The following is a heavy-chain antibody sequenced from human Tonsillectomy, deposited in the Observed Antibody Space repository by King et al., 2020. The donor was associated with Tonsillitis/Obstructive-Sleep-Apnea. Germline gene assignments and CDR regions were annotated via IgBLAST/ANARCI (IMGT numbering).Heavy chain of an antibody. CDR1: GFTVSSNY. Sequence: VQLVESGGGLVQPGGSLRLSCAASGFTVSSNYMSWVRQAQGKGLEWVSVIYSGGSTNYSDSVKGRFTISRENSKNTLYLQLNSLRAEDTAVYYCARDRIEYSSSSDDGGGQGTLVTVSS. V-gene: IGHV3-66*01. D-gene: IGHD6-6*01. J-gene: IGHJ4*02. CDR2: IYSGGST. CDR3: ARDRIEYSSSSDDG.